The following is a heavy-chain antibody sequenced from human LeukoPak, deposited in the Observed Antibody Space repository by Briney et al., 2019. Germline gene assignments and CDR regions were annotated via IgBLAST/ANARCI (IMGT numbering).Heavy chain of an antibody. CDR3: VREAFGAAGGNNFQYLEV. Sequence: GGSLRLSCAASGFTFSSSDMHWVRQSTEKGLEWVSAIGTIGDTYYAGSVKGRFTISRENAENSLYLQMNSLTAGGTAVYYCVREAFGAAGGNNFQYLEVWGKGTTVTISS. CDR2: IGTIGDT. D-gene: IGHD6-13*01. CDR1: GFTFSSSD. V-gene: IGHV3-13*01. J-gene: IGHJ6*03.